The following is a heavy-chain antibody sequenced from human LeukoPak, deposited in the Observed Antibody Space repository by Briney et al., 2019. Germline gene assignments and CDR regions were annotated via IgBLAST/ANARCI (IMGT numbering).Heavy chain of an antibody. CDR3: AKDGVGMNFWYFDL. J-gene: IGHJ2*01. D-gene: IGHD2-8*01. CDR1: GFTFSSYA. CDR2: ISGNGGST. Sequence: GGSLRLSCAASGFTFSSYAMSWVRQAPGKGLEWVSAISGNGGSTYYADSVKGRFTISRDNSKNTLYLQMNSLRAEDTAVYYCAKDGVGMNFWYFDLWGRGTLVTVSS. V-gene: IGHV3-23*01.